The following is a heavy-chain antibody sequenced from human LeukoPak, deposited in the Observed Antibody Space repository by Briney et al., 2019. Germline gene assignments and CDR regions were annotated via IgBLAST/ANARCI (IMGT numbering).Heavy chain of an antibody. D-gene: IGHD6-13*01. J-gene: IGHJ4*02. Sequence: PGGSLRLSCAASGFTFSLYWMSWVRQAPGKGLEWVANIKQDGSDKYYVDSVKGRFTTSRDNAKNLLYLQMNSLRAEDTAVYYCARGRTSTWYSGLLWGQGTLVTVSS. CDR3: ARGRTSTWYSGLL. CDR2: IKQDGSDK. CDR1: GFTFSLYW. V-gene: IGHV3-7*01.